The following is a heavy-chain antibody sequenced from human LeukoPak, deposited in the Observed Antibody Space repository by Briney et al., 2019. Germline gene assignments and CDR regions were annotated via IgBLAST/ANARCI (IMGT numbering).Heavy chain of an antibody. CDR1: GGSISSYY. V-gene: IGHV4-59*01. CDR2: IYYSGST. D-gene: IGHD6-13*01. Sequence: SETLSLTCTVSGGSISSYYWSWIRQPPGKGLEWIGYIYYSGSTNYNPSLKSRVTISVDTSKNQFSLKLSSVTAADTAVYYCARAQAIQDSSSWFDYWGQGTLVTVSS. CDR3: ARAQAIQDSSSWFDY. J-gene: IGHJ4*02.